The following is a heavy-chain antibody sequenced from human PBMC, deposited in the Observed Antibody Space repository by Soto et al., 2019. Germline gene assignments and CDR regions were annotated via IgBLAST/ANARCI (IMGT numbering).Heavy chain of an antibody. D-gene: IGHD3-16*02. CDR2: ISSSSSYI. CDR1: GFTFSSYS. V-gene: IGHV3-21*01. CDR3: ATNAHDILTLYDYGWGSYLGPDAFDI. Sequence: GGSLRLSCAASGFTFSSYSMNWVRQAPGKGLEWVSSISSSSSYIYYADSVKGRFTISRDNAKNSLYLQMNSLRAEDTAVYYCATNAHDILTLYDYGWGSYLGPDAFDIWGQGPMVTVSS. J-gene: IGHJ3*02.